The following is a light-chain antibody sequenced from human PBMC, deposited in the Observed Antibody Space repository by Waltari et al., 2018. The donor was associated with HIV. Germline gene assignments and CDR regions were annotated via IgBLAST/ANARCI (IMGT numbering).Light chain of an antibody. J-gene: IGKJ1*01. CDR2: WAS. Sequence: DIVMTQSPDSLAVSLGERATNNCKSSQSVLYSSNNKNYLAWYQQKPGQPPKLIIYWASARESGVPDRFSGSGSGTDFTLTISSLQAEDVAVYYCQQYYSTPQTFGQGTKVEIK. V-gene: IGKV4-1*01. CDR1: QSVLYSSNNKNY. CDR3: QQYYSTPQT.